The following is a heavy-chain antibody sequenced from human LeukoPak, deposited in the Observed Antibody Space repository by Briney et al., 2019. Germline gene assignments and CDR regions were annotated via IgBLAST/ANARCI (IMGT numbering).Heavy chain of an antibody. V-gene: IGHV5-51*01. CDR3: ARRNDFWSGYSEVYWFDP. CDR1: GYSFTSYW. J-gene: IGHJ5*02. CDR2: IYPGDSDT. D-gene: IGHD3-3*01. Sequence: GESLKISCKGSGYSFTSYWIGWVRQMPGKGLEWMGIIYPGDSDTRYSPSFQGQVTISADKSISTAYLQWSSLQASDTAMYYCARRNDFWSGYSEVYWFDPWGQGTLVTVSS.